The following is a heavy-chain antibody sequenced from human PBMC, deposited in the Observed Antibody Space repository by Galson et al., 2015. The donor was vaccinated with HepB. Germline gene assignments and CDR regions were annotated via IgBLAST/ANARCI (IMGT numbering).Heavy chain of an antibody. D-gene: IGHD5-24*01. CDR2: IRTSSSTI. CDR3: AGRVRDGYNWLDY. V-gene: IGHV3-48*02. CDR1: GFTFSSYS. J-gene: IGHJ4*02. Sequence: SLRLSCAASGFTFSSYSMNWVRQAPGKGLEWVSYIRTSSSTIFYADSVKGRFTISRDNAKNSLYLQMNNLRDEDTAVYYCAGRVRDGYNWLDYWGRGTLVTVSS.